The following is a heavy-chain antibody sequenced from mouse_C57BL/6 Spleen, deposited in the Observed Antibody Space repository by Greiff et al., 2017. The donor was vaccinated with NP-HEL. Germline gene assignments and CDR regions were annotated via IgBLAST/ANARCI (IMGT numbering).Heavy chain of an antibody. Sequence: QVQLQQPGTELVKPGASVKLSCKASGYTFTSYWMHWVKQRPGQGLEWIGNINPSNGGTNYNEKFKSKATLTVDKSSSTAYMQLSSLTSEDSAVYYGARSPSITTASMDYWGQGTSVTVSS. CDR2: INPSNGGT. D-gene: IGHD1-1*01. J-gene: IGHJ4*01. CDR1: GYTFTSYW. CDR3: ARSPSITTASMDY. V-gene: IGHV1-53*01.